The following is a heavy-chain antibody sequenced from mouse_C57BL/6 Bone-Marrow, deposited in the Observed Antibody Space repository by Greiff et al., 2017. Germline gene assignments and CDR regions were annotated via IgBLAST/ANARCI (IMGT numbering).Heavy chain of an antibody. CDR3: TRGSSPYWYFDV. V-gene: IGHV5-9-1*02. CDR2: ISSGGDYI. CDR1: GFTFSSYA. J-gene: IGHJ1*03. D-gene: IGHD1-1*01. Sequence: EVQLQESGAGLVKPGGSLKLSCAASGFTFSSYAMSWVRQTPEKRLEWVAYISSGGDYIYYADTVKGRFTISRDNARNTLYLQMSSLKSEDTAMYYCTRGSSPYWYFDVWGTGTTVTVSS.